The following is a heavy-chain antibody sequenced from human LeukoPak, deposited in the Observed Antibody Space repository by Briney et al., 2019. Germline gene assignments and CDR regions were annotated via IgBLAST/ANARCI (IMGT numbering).Heavy chain of an antibody. CDR2: ISYDGSNK. V-gene: IGHV3-30*18. CDR3: AKDCDFRSMYGDDYFGY. D-gene: IGHD4-17*01. J-gene: IGHJ4*02. CDR1: GFTFSSYG. Sequence: GGSLRLSCAASGFTFSSYGMHWVRQAPGKGLEWVAVISYDGSNKYYADSVKGRFTISRDNSKNTLYLQMNSLRAEDTAVYYCAKDCDFRSMYGDDYFGYWGQGTLVTVSS.